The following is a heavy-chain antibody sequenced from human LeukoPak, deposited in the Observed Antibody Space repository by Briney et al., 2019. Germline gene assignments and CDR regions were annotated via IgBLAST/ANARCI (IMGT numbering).Heavy chain of an antibody. CDR1: GFPFSSYW. J-gene: IGHJ4*02. CDR3: STVEHF. CDR2: IDSDGSGT. V-gene: IGHV3-74*01. Sequence: GGSLRLSCVASGFPFSSYWMTWVRQAPGKGLVWVSRIDSDGSGTSYADSVKGRFTISRDDVKNMLYLQMNSLRVEDTGLYYCSTVEHFWGQGTLVTVSS.